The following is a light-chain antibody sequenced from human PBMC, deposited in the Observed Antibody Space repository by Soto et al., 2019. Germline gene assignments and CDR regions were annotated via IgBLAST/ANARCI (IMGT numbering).Light chain of an antibody. J-gene: IGLJ2*01. CDR2: DVS. CDR3: CSYAGSYTGV. CDR1: SSDVGGYNY. Sequence: QSVPTQPRSVSGSPGQSVTISCTGTSSDVGGYNYVSWYQQHPGKAPKLMIYDVSKRPSGVPDRFSGSKSGNTASLTISGLQAEDEADYYCCSYAGSYTGVFGGGTKLTVL. V-gene: IGLV2-11*01.